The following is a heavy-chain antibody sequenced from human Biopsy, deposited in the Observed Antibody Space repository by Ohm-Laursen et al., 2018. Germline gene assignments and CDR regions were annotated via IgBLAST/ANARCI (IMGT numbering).Heavy chain of an antibody. CDR3: ARVRSTTRSRDY. J-gene: IGHJ4*02. CDR2: MNPNSGNA. Sequence: ASVKVSCKASGYTFTSYDINWVRQATGQGLEWMGWMNPNSGNAGYAQKFQGRVTMTRNTSISTAYMELSSLRSEDTAVYYCARVRSTTRSRDYWGQGTLVTVSS. CDR1: GYTFTSYD. V-gene: IGHV1-8*01. D-gene: IGHD2-2*01.